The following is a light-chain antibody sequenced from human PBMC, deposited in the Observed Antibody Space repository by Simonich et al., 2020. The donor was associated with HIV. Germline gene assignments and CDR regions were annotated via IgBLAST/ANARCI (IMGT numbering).Light chain of an antibody. CDR2: WAS. CDR1: QSVLYSSNNKNY. CDR3: QQYYSTPLT. J-gene: IGKJ4*01. V-gene: IGKV4-1*01. Sequence: DIVMTQSPDSLAVSLGERATINCKSSQSVLYSSNNKNYLAWYQQKPGQPPKLLIYWASTRESGVPERFSGSRSGTDFTLIISSLQAEDVAVYYCQQYYSTPLTFGGGTKVEIK.